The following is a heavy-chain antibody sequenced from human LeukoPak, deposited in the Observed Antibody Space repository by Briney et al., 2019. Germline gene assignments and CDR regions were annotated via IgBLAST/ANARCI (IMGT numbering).Heavy chain of an antibody. J-gene: IGHJ4*02. Sequence: HTGGSLRLSCAASGFTFSSYEMNWVRQAPGKGLEWVSYISSSGSTIYYADSVKGRFTVSRDNSKNTVYLQMNSLRAEDTAMYYCGRELSRTSRVGGVDYRGQGTLVTVSS. CDR3: GRELSRTSRVGGVDY. CDR2: ISSSGSTI. D-gene: IGHD3-10*01. CDR1: GFTFSSYE. V-gene: IGHV3-48*03.